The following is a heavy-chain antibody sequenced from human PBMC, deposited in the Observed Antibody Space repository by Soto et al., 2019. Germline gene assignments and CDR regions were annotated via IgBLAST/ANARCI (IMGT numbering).Heavy chain of an antibody. J-gene: IGHJ6*02. CDR3: ARDKVTLVRGVIYYYYGMDV. D-gene: IGHD3-10*01. V-gene: IGHV4-4*02. Sequence: SETLSLTCAVSGGSISSSNWWSWVRQPPGKGLEWIGEIYHSGSTNYNPSLKSRVTISVDKSKNQFSLKLSSVTAADTAVYYCARDKVTLVRGVIYYYYGMDVWGQGTTATVSS. CDR1: GGSISSSNW. CDR2: IYHSGST.